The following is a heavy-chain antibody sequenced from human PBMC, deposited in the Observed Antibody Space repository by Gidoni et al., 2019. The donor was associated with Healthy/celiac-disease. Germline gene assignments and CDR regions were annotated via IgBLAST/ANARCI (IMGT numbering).Heavy chain of an antibody. J-gene: IGHJ5*02. Sequence: QVPLVESGGGVVQPGRSLRLSCAASGFTFSSYGMHWVRQAPGKGLGWVAVISDDGSKKYYADSVKGRFTISRDNSENTLYLQMNSLRAEDTAVYYCAKEWGVVVPAAFDPWGQGTLVTVSS. D-gene: IGHD2-2*01. CDR1: GFTFSSYG. CDR2: ISDDGSKK. V-gene: IGHV3-30*18. CDR3: AKEWGVVVPAAFDP.